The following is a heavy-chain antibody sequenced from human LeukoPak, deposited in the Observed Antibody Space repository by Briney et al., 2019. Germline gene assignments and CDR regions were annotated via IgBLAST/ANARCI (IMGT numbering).Heavy chain of an antibody. J-gene: IGHJ4*02. D-gene: IGHD3-3*01. CDR3: AKDGSGYSTRFDY. CDR1: GFTFSSYA. V-gene: IGHV3-23*01. Sequence: PGGSLRLSCAASGFTFSSYAMSWVRQAPGKGLEWVSAISGSDGSTYYADSVKGRFTISRDNSKNTLYLQMNSLRAEDTAVYYCAKDGSGYSTRFDYWGQGTLVTVSS. CDR2: ISGSDGST.